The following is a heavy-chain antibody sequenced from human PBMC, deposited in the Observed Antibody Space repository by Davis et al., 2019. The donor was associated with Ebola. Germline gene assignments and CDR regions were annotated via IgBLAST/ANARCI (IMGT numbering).Heavy chain of an antibody. CDR3: ATRNWEIDF. J-gene: IGHJ4*02. CDR1: GFSVSDYT. D-gene: IGHD1-1*01. V-gene: IGHV3-30*04. Sequence: GESLKISCVASGFSVSDYTMHWVRQAPGKGLEWVALISFDASSKSYSDSVRGRFTISKDSSKNTLYLQLDSLRADDTAVYFCATRNWEIDFWGQGTLVTVSS. CDR2: ISFDASSK.